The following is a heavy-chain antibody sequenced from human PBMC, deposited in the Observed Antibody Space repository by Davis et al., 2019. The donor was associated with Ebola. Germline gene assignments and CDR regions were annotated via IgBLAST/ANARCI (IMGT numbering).Heavy chain of an antibody. CDR3: AKDRCSSRRCQDFYYGMDV. D-gene: IGHD2-2*01. CDR2: ISDDGRYK. J-gene: IGHJ6*02. V-gene: IGHV3-30*18. Sequence: GGSLRLSCAASGFTFNSYGMHWVRQAPGKGLEWLAVISDDGRYKYYGDSVEGRFTISRDNSKEALYLQLNSLRAEDTAVYYCAKDRCSSRRCQDFYYGMDVWGQGTTVTVSS. CDR1: GFTFNSYG.